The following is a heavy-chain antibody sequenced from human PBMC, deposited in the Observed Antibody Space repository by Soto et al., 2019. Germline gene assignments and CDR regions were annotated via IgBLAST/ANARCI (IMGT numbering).Heavy chain of an antibody. V-gene: IGHV3-30*18. CDR3: AKGLAYCGGDCYSHFDL. D-gene: IGHD2-21*02. CDR2: ISYDGSNK. Sequence: QVQLVESGGGVVQPGRSLRLSCAASGFTFSSYGMHWVRQAPGKGLEWVAVISYDGSNKYYADSVKGRFTISRDNSKKAQNLQMNSQRHEHTAVYYCAKGLAYCGGDCYSHFDLWGRGTLVTVSS. CDR1: GFTFSSYG. J-gene: IGHJ2*01.